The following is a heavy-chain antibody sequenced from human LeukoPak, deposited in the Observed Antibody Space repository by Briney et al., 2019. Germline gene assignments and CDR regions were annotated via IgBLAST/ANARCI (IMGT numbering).Heavy chain of an antibody. Sequence: GGSLRLSCAASGFTVSSNYMSWVRRAPGKGLEWVSVIYSGGSTYYADSVKGRFTISRDNSKNTLYLQMNSLRAEDTAIYYCAKGPMGRGFDYWGQGTLVTVSS. CDR1: GFTVSSNY. J-gene: IGHJ4*02. D-gene: IGHD3-10*01. CDR2: IYSGGST. CDR3: AKGPMGRGFDY. V-gene: IGHV3-66*01.